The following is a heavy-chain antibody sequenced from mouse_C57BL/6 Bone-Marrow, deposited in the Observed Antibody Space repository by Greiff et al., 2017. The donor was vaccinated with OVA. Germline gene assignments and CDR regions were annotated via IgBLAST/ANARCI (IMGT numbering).Heavy chain of an antibody. CDR2: IYPGDGDT. V-gene: IGHV1-82*01. Sequence: VKLQESGPELVKPGASVKISCKASGYAFSSSWMNWVKQRPGKGLEWIGRIYPGDGDTNYNGKFKGKATLTADKSSSTAYMQLSSLTSEDSAVYFCAREGPYYYGTGAYWGQGTLVTVSA. CDR1: GYAFSSSW. J-gene: IGHJ3*01. D-gene: IGHD1-1*01. CDR3: AREGPYYYGTGAY.